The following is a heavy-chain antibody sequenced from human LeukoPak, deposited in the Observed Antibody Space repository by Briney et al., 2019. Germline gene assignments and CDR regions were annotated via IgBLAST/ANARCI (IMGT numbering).Heavy chain of an antibody. Sequence: GGSLRLSCAASGFTFSSYWMSWVRQAPGKGLEWVANIKQDGSXKYYVDSVKGRFTISRDNAKNSLYLQMNSLRAEDTAVYYCARDXAYVAGKXHYWGQGTLVTVSS. J-gene: IGHJ4*02. V-gene: IGHV3-7*01. CDR3: ARDXAYVAGKXHY. CDR1: GFTFSSYW. CDR2: IKQDGSXK. D-gene: IGHD6-19*01.